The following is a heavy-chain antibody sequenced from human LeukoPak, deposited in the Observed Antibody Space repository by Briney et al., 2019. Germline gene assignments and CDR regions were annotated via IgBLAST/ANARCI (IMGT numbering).Heavy chain of an antibody. CDR2: ISGSGGST. Sequence: GGSLRLSCAASGFTFSSYAMSWVRQAPGKGLEWVSAISGSGGSTYYADSVKGRFTISRDNSKNTLYLQMNSPRAEDTAVYYCAKDRSSFVHADAFDIWGQGTMVTVSS. CDR1: GFTFSSYA. D-gene: IGHD6-6*01. J-gene: IGHJ3*02. CDR3: AKDRSSFVHADAFDI. V-gene: IGHV3-23*01.